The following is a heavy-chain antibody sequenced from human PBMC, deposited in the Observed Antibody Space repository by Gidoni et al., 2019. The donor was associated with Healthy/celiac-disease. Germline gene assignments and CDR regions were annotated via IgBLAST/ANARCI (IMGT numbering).Heavy chain of an antibody. D-gene: IGHD4-4*01. CDR2: ISYDGSNK. V-gene: IGHV3-30*03. Sequence: QVQLVESGGGVVQPGRSLRLSCAACVFTFRSYGMHWVRQAPGKGLEWVAVISYDGSNKYYADSVKGRFTISRDNSKNTLYLQMNSLRAEDTAVYYCIKGNRDNHDAFDIWGQGTMVTVSS. CDR3: IKGNRDNHDAFDI. J-gene: IGHJ3*02. CDR1: VFTFRSYG.